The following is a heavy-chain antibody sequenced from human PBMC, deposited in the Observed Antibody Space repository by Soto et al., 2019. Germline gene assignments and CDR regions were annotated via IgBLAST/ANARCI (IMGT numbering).Heavy chain of an antibody. D-gene: IGHD3-22*01. J-gene: IGHJ4*02. CDR3: ARGVHLDGGGYYYFY. V-gene: IGHV1-69*01. CDR1: GGTFSRYA. Sequence: QVQLVQSGAEVKKPGSSVRVSCKASGGTFSRYAISWVRQAPGQGLEWMGGIIPLFGTANYAQRFQGRVRITADESTTTAYMELRGLRSEDTAVYYCARGVHLDGGGYYYFYWGQGTLVTVSS. CDR2: IIPLFGTA.